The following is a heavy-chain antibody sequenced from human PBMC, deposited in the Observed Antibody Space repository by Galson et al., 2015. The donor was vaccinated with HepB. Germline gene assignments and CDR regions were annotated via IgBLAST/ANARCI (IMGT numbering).Heavy chain of an antibody. Sequence: LRLSCAASGFRFSTLAMSWVRQAPGKGPEWVSTISYRGGNTYYADSVKGRFTISRDNSKNTLYLRMNSLRAEDTAVYYCAKRGDIVVVATTIYFDYWGQGTLVTVSS. CDR2: ISYRGGNT. J-gene: IGHJ4*02. CDR1: GFRFSTLA. V-gene: IGHV3-23*01. CDR3: AKRGDIVVVATTIYFDY. D-gene: IGHD2-2*01.